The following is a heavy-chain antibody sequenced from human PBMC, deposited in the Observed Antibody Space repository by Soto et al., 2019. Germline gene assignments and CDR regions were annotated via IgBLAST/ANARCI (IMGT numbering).Heavy chain of an antibody. V-gene: IGHV4-39*01. J-gene: IGHJ6*02. CDR3: ARHRGLISLNYYYYGMDV. CDR1: GGSISSSSYY. CDR2: IYYSGST. Sequence: SETLSLTCTVCGGSISSSSYYWGWIRQPPGKGLEWIGSIYYSGSTYYNPSLKSRVTISVDTSKNQFSLKLSSVTAADTAVYYCARHRGLISLNYYYYGMDVWGQGTTV. D-gene: IGHD2-15*01.